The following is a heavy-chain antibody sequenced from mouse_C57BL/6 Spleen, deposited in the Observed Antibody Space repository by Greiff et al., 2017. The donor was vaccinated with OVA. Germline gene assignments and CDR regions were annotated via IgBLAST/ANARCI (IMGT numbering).Heavy chain of an antibody. V-gene: IGHV1-50*01. Sequence: QVQLQQPGAELVKPGASVKLSCKASGYTFTSYWMQWVKQRPGQGLAWIGEIDPSDSYTNYHQKFTGKATLTVDTSYSTAYMQLSSLTSEDSSVYYCARSGSSGPAWFAYWGQGTLVTVSA. D-gene: IGHD3-2*02. CDR3: ARSGSSGPAWFAY. J-gene: IGHJ3*01. CDR2: IDPSDSYT. CDR1: GYTFTSYW.